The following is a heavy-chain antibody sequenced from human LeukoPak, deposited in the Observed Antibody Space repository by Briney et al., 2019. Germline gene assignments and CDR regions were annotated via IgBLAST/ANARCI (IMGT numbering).Heavy chain of an antibody. J-gene: IGHJ3*02. Sequence: GGSVRLSCAASGFTFSSYAMSWVRQAPGKGLEWASAISGSGGSTYYADSVKGRFTISRDNSKNTLYLQMNSLRAEDTAVYYCARDKRTDSSGYYSDAFDIWGQGTMVTVSS. D-gene: IGHD3-22*01. CDR2: ISGSGGST. CDR1: GFTFSSYA. V-gene: IGHV3-23*01. CDR3: ARDKRTDSSGYYSDAFDI.